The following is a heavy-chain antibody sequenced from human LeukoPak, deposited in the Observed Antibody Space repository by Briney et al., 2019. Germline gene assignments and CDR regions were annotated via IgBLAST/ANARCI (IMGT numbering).Heavy chain of an antibody. CDR3: ARDAGYGDYNFDY. J-gene: IGHJ4*02. V-gene: IGHV3-13*01. CDR1: GFTFSSYD. CDR2: IGTAGDT. Sequence: GGSLRLSCAASGFTFSSYDMHWVRQATGKGLEWVSAIGTAGDTYYPGSVKGRFTISRENAKNSLYLQMNSLRAGDTAVYYCARDAGYGDYNFDYWGQGPLVTVSS. D-gene: IGHD4-17*01.